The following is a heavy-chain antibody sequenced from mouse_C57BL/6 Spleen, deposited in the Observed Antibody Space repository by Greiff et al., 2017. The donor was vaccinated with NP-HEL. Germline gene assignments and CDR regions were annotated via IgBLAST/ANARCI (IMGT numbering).Heavy chain of an antibody. D-gene: IGHD2-4*01. Sequence: QVTLKESGPGILQSSQTLSLTCSFSGFSLSTSGMGVSWIRQPSGKGLEWLAHIYWDDDKRYNPSLKSRLTISKDTSRNQVFLKITSVDTADTATYYCARKYYDYDEGGDYYAMDYWGQGTSVTVSS. V-gene: IGHV8-12*01. J-gene: IGHJ4*01. CDR2: IYWDDDK. CDR3: ARKYYDYDEGGDYYAMDY. CDR1: GFSLSTSGMG.